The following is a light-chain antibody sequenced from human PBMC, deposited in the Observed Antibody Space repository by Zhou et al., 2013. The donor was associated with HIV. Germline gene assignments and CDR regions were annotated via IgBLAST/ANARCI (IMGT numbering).Light chain of an antibody. J-gene: IGKJ4*01. CDR2: DAS. V-gene: IGKV1-33*01. Sequence: DIQMTQSPSSLSASVGDRVSITCQASQDISNYLTWYQQKPGKAPKLLIYDASNLETGVPSRFSGSGSGTDFTFTISSLQPEDIATYYCQQYDNLSPLTFGGGTKVEIK. CDR3: QQYDNLSPLT. CDR1: QDISNY.